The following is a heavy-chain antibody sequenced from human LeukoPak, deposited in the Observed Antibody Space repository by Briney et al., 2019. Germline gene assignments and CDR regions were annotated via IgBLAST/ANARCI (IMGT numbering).Heavy chain of an antibody. Sequence: GGSLRLSCAASGFTFSSYAMHWVRQAPGKGLEWVAVISYDGSNKYYAGSVKGRFTISRDNSKNTLYLQMNSLRAEDTAVYYCARDPGYCSGGSCVNWFDPWGQGTLVTVSS. CDR3: ARDPGYCSGGSCVNWFDP. D-gene: IGHD2-15*01. V-gene: IGHV3-30-3*01. CDR2: ISYDGSNK. CDR1: GFTFSSYA. J-gene: IGHJ5*02.